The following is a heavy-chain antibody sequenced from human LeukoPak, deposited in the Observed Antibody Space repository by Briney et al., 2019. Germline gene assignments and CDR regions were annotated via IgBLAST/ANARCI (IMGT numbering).Heavy chain of an antibody. J-gene: IGHJ3*02. CDR1: GYTFTSYG. CDR3: ARDRSWTNDAFDI. CDR2: ISAYNGNT. D-gene: IGHD2-8*01. Sequence: GASVKVSCKASGYTFTSYGISWVRQAPGQGLEWMGWISAYNGNTNYAQKLQGRVTITADKSTSTAYMELSSLRSEDTAVYYCARDRSWTNDAFDIWGQGTMVTVSS. V-gene: IGHV1-18*01.